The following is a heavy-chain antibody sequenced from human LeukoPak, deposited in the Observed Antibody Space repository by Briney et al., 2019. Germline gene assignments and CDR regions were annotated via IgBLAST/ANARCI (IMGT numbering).Heavy chain of an antibody. CDR2: IYYSGST. CDR3: ARVQSLYVAFDI. D-gene: IGHD5/OR15-5a*01. V-gene: IGHV4-59*01. CDR1: GGSISSYY. J-gene: IGHJ3*02. Sequence: PSETLSLTCTVSGGSISSYYWSWIRQPPGKGLEWIGYIYYSGSTNYNPSLKSRVTISIDTSKNQFSLKLSSVTAADTAVYYCARVQSLYVAFDIWGQGTMVTVSS.